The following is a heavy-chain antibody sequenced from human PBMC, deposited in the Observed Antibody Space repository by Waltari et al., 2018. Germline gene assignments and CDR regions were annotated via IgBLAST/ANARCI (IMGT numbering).Heavy chain of an antibody. Sequence: VQLVESRGGLVQPGGSLRLSCEATGFTFRPSWLCWVRQVPGKGLVWVSTITSDGSRTRYADSVKGRFTISRDNAKNTLYLQTNSLRAEDTAVYYCASHRPGGYGMDVWGHGTTVTVSS. CDR3: ASHRPGGYGMDV. D-gene: IGHD2-15*01. CDR1: GFTFRPSW. V-gene: IGHV3-74*01. CDR2: ITSDGSRT. J-gene: IGHJ6*02.